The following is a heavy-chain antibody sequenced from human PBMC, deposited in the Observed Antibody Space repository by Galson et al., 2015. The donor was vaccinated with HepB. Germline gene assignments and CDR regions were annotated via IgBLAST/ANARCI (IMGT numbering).Heavy chain of an antibody. D-gene: IGHD6-19*01. CDR2: IFYIGNT. CDR1: GGSISTNH. CDR3: ARGAPPGYSRGWYNADEYSQN. J-gene: IGHJ1*01. Sequence: ETLSLTCTVSGGSISTNHWSWLRQPPGKGLEWIGHIFYIGNTNYNPSLKSRVTISVDKSKNQFSMKLRSLTPADTAVYFCARGAPPGYSRGWYNADEYSQNWGQGTLVPVSS. V-gene: IGHV4-59*01.